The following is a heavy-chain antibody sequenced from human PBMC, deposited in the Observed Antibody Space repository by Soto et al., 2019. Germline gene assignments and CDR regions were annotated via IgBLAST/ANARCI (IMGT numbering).Heavy chain of an antibody. CDR3: ARIYGSGVVDF. V-gene: IGHV3-43*01. CDR2: ITWDGGRT. CDR1: GFTFHDYT. Sequence: EVQLVESGGVVVQPGGSLRLSCEASGFTFHDYTMYWVRQVPGKGLEWVSLITWDGGRTYYADSVKGRFTISRDNSKNTVYLQMSSLRVEDTGVYSCARIYGSGVVDFWGQGSLITVSS. J-gene: IGHJ4*02. D-gene: IGHD3-10*01.